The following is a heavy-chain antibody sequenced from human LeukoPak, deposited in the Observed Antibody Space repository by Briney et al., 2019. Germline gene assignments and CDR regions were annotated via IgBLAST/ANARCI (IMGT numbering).Heavy chain of an antibody. Sequence: SVKVSCKASGGTFSSYAISWVRQAPGQGLEWMGGNIPIFGTANYAQKFQGRVTITADESTSTAYMELSSLRSEDTAVYYCARDRLFGGSYLNAFDIWGQGTMVTVSS. CDR1: GGTFSSYA. D-gene: IGHD1-26*01. CDR2: NIPIFGTA. CDR3: ARDRLFGGSYLNAFDI. J-gene: IGHJ3*02. V-gene: IGHV1-69*13.